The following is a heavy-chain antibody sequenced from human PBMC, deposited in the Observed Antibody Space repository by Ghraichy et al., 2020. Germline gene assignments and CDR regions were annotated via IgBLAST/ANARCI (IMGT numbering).Heavy chain of an antibody. J-gene: IGHJ4*02. Sequence: SETLSLTCAVYGGSFSGYYWSWIRQPPGKGLEWIGEINHSGSTNYNPSLKSRVTISVDTSKNQFSLKLSSVTAADTAVYYCARGGGILLWFGESPSDYWGQGTLVTVSS. CDR2: INHSGST. D-gene: IGHD3-10*01. CDR3: ARGGGILLWFGESPSDY. V-gene: IGHV4-34*01. CDR1: GGSFSGYY.